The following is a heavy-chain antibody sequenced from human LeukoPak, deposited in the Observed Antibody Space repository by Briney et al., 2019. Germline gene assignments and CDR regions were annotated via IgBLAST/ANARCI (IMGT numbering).Heavy chain of an antibody. J-gene: IGHJ4*02. CDR1: GFTFDDYA. CDR2: FSWNSGSL. Sequence: GGSLRLSCAASGFTFDDYAMHWVRQAPGKGLEWVSGFSWNSGSLGYADSVRGRFTISRDNAKNSLYLQMNSLRAEDTALYYCTKDRGSGSLYYFDYWGQGTLVTVSS. V-gene: IGHV3-9*01. D-gene: IGHD3-10*01. CDR3: TKDRGSGSLYYFDY.